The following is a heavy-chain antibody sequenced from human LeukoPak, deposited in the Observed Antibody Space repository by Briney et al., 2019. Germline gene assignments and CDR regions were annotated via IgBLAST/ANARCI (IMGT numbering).Heavy chain of an antibody. CDR2: IYHSGGT. J-gene: IGHJ4*02. CDR1: GGSISSGYY. V-gene: IGHV4-38-2*01. Sequence: MTSETLSLTCAVSGGSISSGYYWGWIRQSPGKGQEWTGSIYHSGGTYYNPSLKSRVTISVDTSKNQFSLKLSSVTAADTAVYYCAKSRSGAGLFDSWGQGTLVTVSS. D-gene: IGHD6-13*01. CDR3: AKSRSGAGLFDS.